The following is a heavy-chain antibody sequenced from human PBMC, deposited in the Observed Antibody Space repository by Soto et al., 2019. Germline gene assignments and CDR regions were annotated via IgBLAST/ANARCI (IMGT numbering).Heavy chain of an antibody. CDR3: ARGVSYYYDSSGQENYFDY. CDR1: GGTFSSYA. J-gene: IGHJ4*02. D-gene: IGHD3-22*01. CDR2: IIPIFGTA. Sequence: GASVKVSCKASGGTFSSYAISWVRQAPGQGLEWMGGIIPIFGTANYAQKFQGRVTITADKSTSTAYMELSSLRSEDTAVYYCARGVSYYYDSSGQENYFDYWGQGTLVTVSS. V-gene: IGHV1-69*06.